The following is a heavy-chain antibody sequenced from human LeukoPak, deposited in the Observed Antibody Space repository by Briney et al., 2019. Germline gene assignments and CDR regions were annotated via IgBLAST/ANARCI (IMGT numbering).Heavy chain of an antibody. V-gene: IGHV3-23*01. J-gene: IGHJ6*02. CDR3: AKGRCSSSYCDMDV. CDR1: GFTFSSYA. Sequence: GGSLRLSCAASGFTFSSYAMNWVRQAPGKGLEWVSAISGGVSTTFYADSVKGRFTISRDNSKNTLYLQMNSLGAEDTAVYYCAKGRCSSSYCDMDVWGQGTTVTVSS. CDR2: ISGGVSTT. D-gene: IGHD6-6*01.